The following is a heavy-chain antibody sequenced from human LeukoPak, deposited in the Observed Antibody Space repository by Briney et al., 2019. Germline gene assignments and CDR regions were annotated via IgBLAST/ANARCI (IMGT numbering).Heavy chain of an antibody. CDR1: GGSFSGYY. CDR2: INHSGST. D-gene: IGHD3-10*01. CDR3: ARGLWFGELLL. Sequence: SETLSLTCAVYGGSFSGYYWSWIRQPPGKGLEWIGEINHSGSTNYNPSLKSRVTISVDTSRNQFSLKLSSVTAADTAVYYCARGLWFGELLLWGQGTLVTVSS. V-gene: IGHV4-34*01. J-gene: IGHJ4*02.